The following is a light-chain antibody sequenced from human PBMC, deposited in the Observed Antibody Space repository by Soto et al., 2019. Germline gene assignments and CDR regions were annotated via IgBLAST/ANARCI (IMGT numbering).Light chain of an antibody. V-gene: IGLV2-11*01. CDR3: CSYAGSYSYV. CDR1: SSDVGGYNY. CDR2: DVS. Sequence: QSVLTQPRSVSGSPGQSVTISCTGTSSDVGGYNYVSWYQQHPGKAPTLMIYDVSKRPSGVPDRFSGSKSGNTASLTISGLQADDEADYYCCSYAGSYSYVFGTGTKLTVL. J-gene: IGLJ1*01.